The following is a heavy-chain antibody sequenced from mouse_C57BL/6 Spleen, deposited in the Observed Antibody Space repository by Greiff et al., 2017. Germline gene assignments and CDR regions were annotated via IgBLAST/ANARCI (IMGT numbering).Heavy chain of an antibody. CDR2: IHPNSGST. J-gene: IGHJ3*01. D-gene: IGHD2-4*01. CDR1: GYTFTSYW. CDR3: ARLRGYDYDEAY. Sequence: QVQLQQPGAELVKPGASVKLSCKASGYTFTSYWMHWVKQRPGQGLEWIGMIHPNSGSTNYNEKFKSKATLTVDKSSSTAYMQLSSLTSEDSAVYYCARLRGYDYDEAYWGQGTLVTVSA. V-gene: IGHV1-64*01.